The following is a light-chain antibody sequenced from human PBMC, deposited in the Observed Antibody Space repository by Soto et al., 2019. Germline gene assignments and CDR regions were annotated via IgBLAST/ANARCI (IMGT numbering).Light chain of an antibody. CDR1: TSNIVNNF. V-gene: IGLV1-51*01. CDR3: GTWDYSVTAFV. J-gene: IGLJ2*01. Sequence: QSVLTQPPSVSAPPGEKVTISCSGRTSNIVNNFVSWYRQLPGAAPQLLIHTNNKRPSGVSDRFSGSKSGSSATLGITGLQTGDEAHYYCGTWDYSVTAFVFGGGTKLTVL. CDR2: TNN.